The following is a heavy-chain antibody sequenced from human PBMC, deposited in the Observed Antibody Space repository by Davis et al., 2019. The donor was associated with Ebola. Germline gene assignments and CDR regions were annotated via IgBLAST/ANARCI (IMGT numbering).Heavy chain of an antibody. CDR1: GFAFSTYG. J-gene: IGHJ4*02. CDR2: IAYDSFNQ. D-gene: IGHD2-15*01. V-gene: IGHV3-30*03. CDR3: ARSQDIVVVVAATLGY. Sequence: GESLKISCAASGFAFSTYGMHWVRQAPGKGLEWVAIIAYDSFNQYYADSVKGRFTISRDNSKNTLYLQMNSLRAEDTAVYYCARSQDIVVVVAATLGYWGQGTLVTVSS.